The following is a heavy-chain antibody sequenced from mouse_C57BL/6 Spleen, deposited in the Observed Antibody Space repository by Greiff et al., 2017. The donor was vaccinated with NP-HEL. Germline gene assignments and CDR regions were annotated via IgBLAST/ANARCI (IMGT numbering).Heavy chain of an antibody. CDR3: ASSTTVLFDY. J-gene: IGHJ2*01. CDR2: IDPSDSYT. V-gene: IGHV1-50*01. Sequence: QVQLQQPGAELVKPGASVKLSCKASGYTFTSYWMQWVKQRPGQGLEWIGEIDPSDSYTNYNQKFKGKATLTVDTSSSTAYMQLSSLTSEDSAVYYCASSTTVLFDYWGQGTTLTVSS. CDR1: GYTFTSYW. D-gene: IGHD1-1*01.